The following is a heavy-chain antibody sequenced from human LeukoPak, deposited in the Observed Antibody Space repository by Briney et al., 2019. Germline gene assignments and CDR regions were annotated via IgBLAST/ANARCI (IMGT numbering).Heavy chain of an antibody. CDR2: ISSSSSTI. CDR1: GFTFSSYS. CDR3: ARGQSSGWYRFSHDY. Sequence: GGSLRVSCAASGFTFSSYSMNWVRQAPGKGLERVSYISSSSSTIYYADSVKGRFAISRDNAKNSLYLQMNSLRAEDTAVYYCARGQSSGWYRFSHDYWGQGTLVTVSS. V-gene: IGHV3-48*04. J-gene: IGHJ4*02. D-gene: IGHD6-19*01.